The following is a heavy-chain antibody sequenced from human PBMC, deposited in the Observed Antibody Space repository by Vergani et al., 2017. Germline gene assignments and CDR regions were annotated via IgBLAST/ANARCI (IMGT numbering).Heavy chain of an antibody. J-gene: IGHJ4*02. D-gene: IGHD6-6*01. V-gene: IGHV3-30*18. Sequence: QVQLVESGGGVVQPGRSLRLSCAASGFTFSSYAIHWVRQAPGKGLEWVAVISYDGSNKYYADSVRGRFTISRDNSKNTLYLQVNSLRAEDTALYYCAKARRYSSSSFDYWGQGTLVTVSS. CDR3: AKARRYSSSSFDY. CDR1: GFTFSSYA. CDR2: ISYDGSNK.